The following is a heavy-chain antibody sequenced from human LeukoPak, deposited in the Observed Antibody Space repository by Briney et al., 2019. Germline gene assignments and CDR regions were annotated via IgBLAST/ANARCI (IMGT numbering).Heavy chain of an antibody. CDR2: ITSSSSNK. V-gene: IGHV3-21*01. CDR3: ARGPYDFWSGAYYNYYYMDV. CDR1: GFPFSRYS. D-gene: IGHD3-3*01. Sequence: GGSLRLSCAASGFPFSRYSMNWVRQAPGQGPEWVSSITSSSSNKDYVDSVKGRFTISRDNSKNTLYLQMNSLRAEDTAVYYCARGPYDFWSGAYYNYYYMDVWGKGTTVTVSS. J-gene: IGHJ6*03.